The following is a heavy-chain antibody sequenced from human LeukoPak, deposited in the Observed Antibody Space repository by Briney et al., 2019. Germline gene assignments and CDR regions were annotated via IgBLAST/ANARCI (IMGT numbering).Heavy chain of an antibody. CDR3: ARGIAAAGNPLYYYYYMDV. D-gene: IGHD6-13*01. CDR2: IYTSGST. V-gene: IGHV4-4*08. CDR1: GGSISSYY. Sequence: PSETLSLTCTVSGGSISSYYWSWIRQPPGKGLEWIGYIYTSGSTNYNPSLKSRVTMSVDTSKNQFSLKLSSVTAADTAVYYCARGIAAAGNPLYYYYYMDVWGKGTTVTVSS. J-gene: IGHJ6*03.